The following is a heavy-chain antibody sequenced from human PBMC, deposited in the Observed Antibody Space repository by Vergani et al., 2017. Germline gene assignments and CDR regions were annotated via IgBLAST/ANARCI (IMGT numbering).Heavy chain of an antibody. D-gene: IGHD2-21*02. CDR1: GYSFTSHD. CDR2: MSPDSGNR. Sequence: QVQLVQSGAEVKKPGASVKVSCEASGYSFTSHDIYWVRQAPGQGLEWMGWMSPDSGNRGFAQNFQGRISMTRNTSINTAYMELRSLRSDDTAVYYCARARGXHCGGDCYQYYFDYWGQGTLVTVSS. J-gene: IGHJ4*02. CDR3: ARARGXHCGGDCYQYYFDY. V-gene: IGHV1-8*01.